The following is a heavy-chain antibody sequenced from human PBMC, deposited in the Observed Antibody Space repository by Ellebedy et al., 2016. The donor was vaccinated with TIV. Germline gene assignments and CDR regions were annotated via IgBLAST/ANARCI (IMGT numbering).Heavy chain of an antibody. J-gene: IGHJ4*02. V-gene: IGHV3-48*02. Sequence: GESLKISCPASGFTFSTYAMNWVRQTPGKGLEWVSYISSSSAIYYADSVKGRFTISRDNAKNSLYLQMNSLRDDDTAVYYCGRTGHLGEFPSNWGQGTLVTVSS. D-gene: IGHD3-16*01. CDR2: ISSSSAI. CDR3: GRTGHLGEFPSN. CDR1: GFTFSTYA.